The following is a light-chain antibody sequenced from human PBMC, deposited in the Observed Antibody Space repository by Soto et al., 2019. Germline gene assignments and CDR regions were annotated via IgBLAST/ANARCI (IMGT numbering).Light chain of an antibody. CDR1: QSVGSY. V-gene: IGKV3-11*01. J-gene: IGKJ4*01. CDR3: QQRSNWPPSLT. CDR2: DAS. Sequence: EIVLTQSPGTLSLSPGERATLSCRASQSVGSYLAWYQQKPGQAPRLLIYDASNRATGIPARFSGSGSGTDFTLTISSLEPEDFAIYYCQQRSNWPPSLTFGGGTKVDI.